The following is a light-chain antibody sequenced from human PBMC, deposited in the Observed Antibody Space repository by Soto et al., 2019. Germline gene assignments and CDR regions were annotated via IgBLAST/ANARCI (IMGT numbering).Light chain of an antibody. V-gene: IGKV3-11*01. CDR3: QQRCNRPPSYI. CDR1: QSVSSS. CDR2: AVS. Sequence: EFVLTQSPATLSLSPGERATLSCRASQSVSSSLAWYQQKPGQAPRLLIYAVSNRATGLPARFSGSGSWTDFALTISSQEPEELADYDWQQRCNRPPSYILGQGTKLEIK. J-gene: IGKJ2*01.